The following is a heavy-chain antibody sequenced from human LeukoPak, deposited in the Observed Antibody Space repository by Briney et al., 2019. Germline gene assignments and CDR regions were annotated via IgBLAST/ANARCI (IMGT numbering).Heavy chain of an antibody. V-gene: IGHV4-59*01. Sequence: WGTLSLPCTASGGSLSSYYWSWIRQPPGKGLEWIGYIYYSGSTNYNPSLKSRVAILVNTPNNQFSLQLSSVTAADTAVYYCGRGCDFDMWDGYSHDACHIWGEGTMVTVSS. CDR1: GGSLSSYY. D-gene: IGHD3-3*01. J-gene: IGHJ3*02. CDR2: IYYSGST. CDR3: GRGCDFDMWDGYSHDACHI.